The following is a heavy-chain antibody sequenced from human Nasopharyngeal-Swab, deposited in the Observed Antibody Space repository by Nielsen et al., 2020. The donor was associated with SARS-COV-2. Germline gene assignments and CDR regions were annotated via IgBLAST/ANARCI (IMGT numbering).Heavy chain of an antibody. V-gene: IGHV2-70*01. J-gene: IGHJ4*02. CDR3: ARRSYDILTGYYVGFDY. CDR2: IDWDADK. D-gene: IGHD3-9*01. Sequence: SGPTLVKPTQTLTLTCTFSGFSLSTSGICLSWIRQPPGKALEWLALIDWDADKYYSTSLKTRLTISKDTSKNQVVLTMTNMDPVDTATYYCARRSYDILTGYYVGFDYWGQGTLVTVSS. CDR1: GFSLSTSGIC.